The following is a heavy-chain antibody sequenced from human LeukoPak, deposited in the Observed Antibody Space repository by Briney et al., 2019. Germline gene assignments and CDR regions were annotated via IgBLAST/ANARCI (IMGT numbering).Heavy chain of an antibody. J-gene: IGHJ3*02. Sequence: PGGSLPLSCAASGFTFSSYSMNWVRQAPGKGLEWVSYISSSSSTIYYADSVKGRFTISRDNAKNSLYLQMNSLRAEDTAVYYCARAGAYSSSWYMKGAFDIWGQGTMVTVSS. V-gene: IGHV3-48*04. CDR2: ISSSSSTI. CDR1: GFTFSSYS. CDR3: ARAGAYSSSWYMKGAFDI. D-gene: IGHD6-13*01.